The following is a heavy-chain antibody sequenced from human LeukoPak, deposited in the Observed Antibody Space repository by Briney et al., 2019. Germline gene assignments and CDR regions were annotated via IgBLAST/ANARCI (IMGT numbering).Heavy chain of an antibody. Sequence: GGSLRLSCAASGITFSSHAMSWVRQAPGKGLEWVSAISGSGVSTYYADSVKGRFTISRDNSKNTLYLQMNSLRAEDTAVYYCAKRHYDFWSGYQDQMYYFDYWGQGTLVTVSS. J-gene: IGHJ4*02. V-gene: IGHV3-23*01. CDR2: ISGSGVST. CDR3: AKRHYDFWSGYQDQMYYFDY. D-gene: IGHD3-3*01. CDR1: GITFSSHA.